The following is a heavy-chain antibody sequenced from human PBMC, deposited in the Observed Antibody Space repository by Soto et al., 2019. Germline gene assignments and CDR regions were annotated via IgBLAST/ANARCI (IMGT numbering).Heavy chain of an antibody. Sequence: PGGSLRLSCAASGFTFSSYAMSWVRQAPGKGLEWVSAISGSGGSKYYADSVKGRITISRDNSKNTLYLQIKSQKAEDTAVYYCATYRWYRIRDFDYWGQGTLVTVSS. V-gene: IGHV3-23*01. CDR3: ATYRWYRIRDFDY. CDR2: ISGSGGSK. D-gene: IGHD6-13*01. J-gene: IGHJ4*02. CDR1: GFTFSSYA.